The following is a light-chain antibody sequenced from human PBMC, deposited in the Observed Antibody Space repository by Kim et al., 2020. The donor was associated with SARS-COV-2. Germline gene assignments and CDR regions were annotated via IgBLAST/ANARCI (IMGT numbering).Light chain of an antibody. CDR3: SAWDTRLSEWV. CDR1: SNNVGNEG. J-gene: IGLJ3*02. Sequence: QTGKHTCTANSNNVGNEGAAWLKQHQGHPPKRLSDRNNNRPSGISERLSAARAGNTASLTITGLQPEDEADYYCSAWDTRLSEWVFGGGTQLTVL. CDR2: RNN. V-gene: IGLV10-54*01.